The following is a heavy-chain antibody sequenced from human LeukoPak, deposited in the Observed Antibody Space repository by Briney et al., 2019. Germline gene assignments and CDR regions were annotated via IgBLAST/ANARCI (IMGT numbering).Heavy chain of an antibody. Sequence: PSETLSLTCTVSGGSISSSSYYWGWIRQPPGKGLEWIGSIYYSGGTYYNPSLKSRVTLSVDTSKNQFSLKLSSVTAADTAVYYCARDFMYNVNCAGCWGQGTLVTVSS. CDR2: IYYSGGT. V-gene: IGHV4-39*02. J-gene: IGHJ4*02. CDR1: GGSISSSSYY. CDR3: ARDFMYNVNCAGC. D-gene: IGHD1-14*01.